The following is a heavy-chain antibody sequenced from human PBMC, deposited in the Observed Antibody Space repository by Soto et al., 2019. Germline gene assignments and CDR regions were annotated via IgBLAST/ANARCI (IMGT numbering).Heavy chain of an antibody. CDR2: ISSNGGST. D-gene: IGHD3-10*01. J-gene: IGHJ6*02. CDR3: VLLWFGAPNGMDV. V-gene: IGHV3-64D*08. Sequence: GGSLRLSCSASGFTFSSYAMHWVRQAPGKGLEYVSAISSNGGSTYYADSVKGRFTISRDNSKNTLYLQMSSLRAEDTAVYYCVLLWFGAPNGMDVWGQGTTVTVSS. CDR1: GFTFSSYA.